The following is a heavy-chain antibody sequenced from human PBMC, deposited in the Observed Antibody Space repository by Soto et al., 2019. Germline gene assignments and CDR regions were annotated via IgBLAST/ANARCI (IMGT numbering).Heavy chain of an antibody. Sequence: QVQLVQSGAEVKKPGASVKVSCKASGYTFTSYAIHWVRQAPGQRLEWMGWINAGNGKTKYSQKFQGRVTITRDKSASTAYMELSSLRSEDTAVYYCARDPDYYGSGSSKGWFDPWGQGTLVTVSS. CDR2: INAGNGKT. CDR1: GYTFTSYA. D-gene: IGHD3-10*01. J-gene: IGHJ5*02. CDR3: ARDPDYYGSGSSKGWFDP. V-gene: IGHV1-3*01.